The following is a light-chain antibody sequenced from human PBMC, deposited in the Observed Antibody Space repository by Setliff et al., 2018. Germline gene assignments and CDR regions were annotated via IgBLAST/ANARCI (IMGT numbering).Light chain of an antibody. Sequence: QSAQTQPPSASGSPGQSLTISCTGTSRDIGAYKFVSWYQQHPGKAPRLIIYEVTKRPSGVPDRFSGSKSGNTASLTVSGLQAEDEADYYCSSYAASYNPYVFGSGTKVTVL. CDR3: SSYAASYNPYV. CDR1: SRDIGAYKF. V-gene: IGLV2-8*01. CDR2: EVT. J-gene: IGLJ1*01.